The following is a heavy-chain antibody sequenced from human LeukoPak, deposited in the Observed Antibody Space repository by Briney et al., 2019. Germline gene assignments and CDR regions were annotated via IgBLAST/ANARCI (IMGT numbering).Heavy chain of an antibody. CDR1: GYTFTSYD. V-gene: IGHV1-8*01. CDR2: MNPNSGNT. D-gene: IGHD3-22*01. CDR3: VRGYYDSSGYYLLSAFDI. J-gene: IGHJ3*02. Sequence: ASVKVSCKASGYTFTSYDINWVRQATGQGLELMGWMNPNSGNTGYAQKFQGRVTMTRNTSISTAYMELSSLRSEDTAVYYCVRGYYDSSGYYLLSAFDIWGQGTMVTVSS.